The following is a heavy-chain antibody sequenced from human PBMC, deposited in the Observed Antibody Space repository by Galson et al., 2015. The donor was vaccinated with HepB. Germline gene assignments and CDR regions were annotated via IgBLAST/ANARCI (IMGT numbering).Heavy chain of an antibody. CDR1: GGTFSSYA. Sequence: SVKVSCKASGGTFSSYAISWVRQAPGQGLEWMGGIIPIFGTANYAQKFQGRVTITADESTSTAYMELSSLRSEDTAVYYCARGGAGWGTMIVVVNPSAYGYYYGMDVWGQGTTVTVSS. D-gene: IGHD3-22*01. V-gene: IGHV1-69*13. CDR3: ARGGAGWGTMIVVVNPSAYGYYYGMDV. J-gene: IGHJ6*02. CDR2: IIPIFGTA.